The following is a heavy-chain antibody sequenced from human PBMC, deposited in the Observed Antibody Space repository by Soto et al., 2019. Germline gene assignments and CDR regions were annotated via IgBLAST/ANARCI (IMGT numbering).Heavy chain of an antibody. J-gene: IGHJ6*02. D-gene: IGHD6-6*01. Sequence: GESLKISCKGSGYSFTSYWISWVRQMPGKVLEWMGRIDPSDSYTNYSPSFQGHVTISADKSISTAYLQWSSLKASDTAMYYCARLAGIAARPRPYRYYYYYYGMDVWGQGTTVTV. CDR1: GYSFTSYW. CDR2: IDPSDSYT. CDR3: ARLAGIAARPRPYRYYYYYYGMDV. V-gene: IGHV5-10-1*01.